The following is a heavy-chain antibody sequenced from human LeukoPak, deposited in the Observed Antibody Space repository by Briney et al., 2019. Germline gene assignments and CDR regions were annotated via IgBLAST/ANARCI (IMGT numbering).Heavy chain of an antibody. V-gene: IGHV4-30-4*01. CDR1: GGSISSGDYY. J-gene: IGHJ4*02. CDR2: IYYSGST. D-gene: IGHD2-2*01. CDR3: ARGDCSSTSCYAGDY. Sequence: PSQTLSLTCTVSGGSISSGDYYCSWIRQPPGKGLEWIGYIYYSGSTYYNPSLKSRVTISVDTSKNQFSLKLSSVTAADTAVYYCARGDCSSTSCYAGDYWGQGTLVTVSS.